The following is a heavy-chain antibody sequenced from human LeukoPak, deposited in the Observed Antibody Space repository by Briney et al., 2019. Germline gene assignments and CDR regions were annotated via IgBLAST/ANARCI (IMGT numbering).Heavy chain of an antibody. V-gene: IGHV3-30*02. D-gene: IGHD6-13*01. CDR3: ARGIAAAWVPNWFDP. Sequence: GGSLRLSCAASGFTFSSYGMHWVRQAPGKGLEWVAFIRYDGSNKYYADSVKGRFTISRDNSKNTLYLQMNSLRAEDTAVYYCARGIAAAWVPNWFDPWGQGTLVTVSS. CDR2: IRYDGSNK. J-gene: IGHJ5*02. CDR1: GFTFSSYG.